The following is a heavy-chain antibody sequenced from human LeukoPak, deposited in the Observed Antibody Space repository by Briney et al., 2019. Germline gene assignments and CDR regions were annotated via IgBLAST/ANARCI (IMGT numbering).Heavy chain of an antibody. V-gene: IGHV4-34*01. Sequence: SETLYLTCDVYGGTFSGYYWSWIRQPPGKGLEWIGEINHSGSTNYTPSLKSRVTISVDTSKNQFSLKLSSVTAADTAVYYCARGSPLTIFGVVRLKNWFDPWGQGTLVTVSS. J-gene: IGHJ5*02. CDR3: ARGSPLTIFGVVRLKNWFDP. D-gene: IGHD3-3*01. CDR2: INHSGST. CDR1: GGTFSGYY.